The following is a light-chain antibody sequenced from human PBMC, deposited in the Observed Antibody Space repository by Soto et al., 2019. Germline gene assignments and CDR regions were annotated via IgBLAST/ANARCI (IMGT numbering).Light chain of an antibody. J-gene: IGLJ2*01. CDR1: SSDVGDYDY. Sequence: QSVLTQPASVSGSPGQSITISCTGTSSDVGDYDYVSWYQQYAGKAPKMMIYEVSNRPLGVSNRFSGSKSGNTASLTISGLQAEDEADYYCSSYRSSNTLLFGGGTKLTVL. CDR2: EVS. V-gene: IGLV2-14*01. CDR3: SSYRSSNTLL.